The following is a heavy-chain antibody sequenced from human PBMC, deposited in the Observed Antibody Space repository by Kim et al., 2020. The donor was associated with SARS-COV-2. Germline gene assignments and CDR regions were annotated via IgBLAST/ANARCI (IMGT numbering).Heavy chain of an antibody. J-gene: IGHJ4*02. D-gene: IGHD2-2*01. CDR1: GFTFSDYR. V-gene: IGHV3-21*06. CDR3: AREGVFCAGTTCYVDY. Sequence: GGSLRLSCAASGFTFSDYRMDWVRQAPGKGLEWVSSIGSGGDYTHYADPVKGRFTISRDNVNNSMYLQMNSLRVEDTAIYYCAREGVFCAGTTCYVDYWGQGTLVTVSS. CDR2: IGSGGDYT.